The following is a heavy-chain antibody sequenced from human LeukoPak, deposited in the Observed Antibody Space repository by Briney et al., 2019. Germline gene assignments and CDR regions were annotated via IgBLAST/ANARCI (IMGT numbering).Heavy chain of an antibody. CDR1: GGSICSYY. CDR2: IYYSGST. J-gene: IGHJ5*02. CDR3: ARGHCSSTSCYWDWFDP. Sequence: SETLSLTCTVSGGSICSYYWSWIRQPPGKGLEWIGYIYYSGSTNYNPSLKSRVTISVDTSKNQFSLKLSSVTAADTAVYYCARGHCSSTSCYWDWFDPWGQGTLVTVSS. D-gene: IGHD2-2*01. V-gene: IGHV4-59*01.